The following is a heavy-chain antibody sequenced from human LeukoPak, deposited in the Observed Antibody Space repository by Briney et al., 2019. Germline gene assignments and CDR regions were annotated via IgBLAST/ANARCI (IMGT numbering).Heavy chain of an antibody. V-gene: IGHV3-74*01. CDR1: GFGFSVYW. CDR3: ARVPTNSYGFGQ. J-gene: IGHJ4*02. Sequence: GGSLRLSCAASGFGFSVYWMHWVRQAPGKGLVWVAHINEDGTSASHADSVKGRFTISRDNAKNTLYLQVNSLTVEDTAVYYCARVPTNSYGFGQWGQGSLVTVSS. D-gene: IGHD5-18*01. CDR2: INEDGTSA.